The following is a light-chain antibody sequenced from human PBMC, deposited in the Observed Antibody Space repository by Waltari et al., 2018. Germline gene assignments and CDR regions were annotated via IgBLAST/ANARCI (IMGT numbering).Light chain of an antibody. CDR3: QHGYASPPT. Sequence: DIQMTQSPSSLSASVGDRVTITCRASEGVNNYLNWYQQKSGKAPKLLIYKASTLQSGVPSRFSGSGSGTDYTITISSLQSEDVATYYCQHGYASPPTFGGGTKVEIK. J-gene: IGKJ4*01. CDR2: KAS. CDR1: EGVNNY. V-gene: IGKV1-39*01.